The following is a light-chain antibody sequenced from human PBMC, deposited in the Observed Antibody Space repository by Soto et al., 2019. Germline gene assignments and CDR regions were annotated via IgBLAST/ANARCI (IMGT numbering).Light chain of an antibody. CDR2: SNN. J-gene: IGLJ3*02. Sequence: QPVLTQPPSASGTPGQRVTISCSGSSSNIGSNTVNWYQQLPGTAPKLLIYSNNQRPSGVPDRFSGSKSGTSASLAISGLQSEDEADYYCAAWDDSLNGWVFGGGTQLT. CDR3: AAWDDSLNGWV. V-gene: IGLV1-44*01. CDR1: SSNIGSNT.